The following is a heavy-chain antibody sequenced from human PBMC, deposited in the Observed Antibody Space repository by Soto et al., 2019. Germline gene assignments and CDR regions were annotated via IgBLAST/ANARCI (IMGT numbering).Heavy chain of an antibody. D-gene: IGHD3-10*01. CDR2: ISGSGGST. Sequence: PGGSLRLSCAASGFAFSSYAMSWVRQAPGKGLEWVSAISGSGGSTYYADSVKGRFTISRDNSKNTLYLQMNSLRAEDTAVYYCAKDNNVYYGSGSSQDYWGQGTLVTVSS. CDR3: AKDNNVYYGSGSSQDY. CDR1: GFAFSSYA. J-gene: IGHJ4*02. V-gene: IGHV3-23*01.